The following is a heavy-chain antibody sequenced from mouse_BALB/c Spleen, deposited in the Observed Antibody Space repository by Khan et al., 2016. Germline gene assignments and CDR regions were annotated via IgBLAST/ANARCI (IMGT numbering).Heavy chain of an antibody. V-gene: IGHV3-2*02. D-gene: IGHD4-1*02. J-gene: IGHJ2*01. CDR3: ADRNWDVDY. CDR2: ISYSGST. Sequence: EVELVESGPGLVKPSQSLSLTCTVTGYSITSDYAWNWIRQFPGNKLEWMGYISYSGSTSYNPYLKSRTTITRDTSNNQFFLQLNSVTTEDTATYYGADRNWDVDYWGQGTTLTVSS. CDR1: GYSITSDYA.